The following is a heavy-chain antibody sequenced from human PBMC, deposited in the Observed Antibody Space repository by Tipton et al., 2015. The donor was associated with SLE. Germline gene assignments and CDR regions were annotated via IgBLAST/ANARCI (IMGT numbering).Heavy chain of an antibody. D-gene: IGHD3-3*01. CDR3: ARVGSYDLYYFDY. CDR1: GDSMSSHY. V-gene: IGHV4-59*11. CDR2: ISYSGSP. Sequence: TLSLTCTVSGDSMSSHYWSRIRQPPGKGLEWIGCISYSGSPKYNPSLKSRVTISEDTSKNQFSLRLSSVTAADTALYYCARVGSYDLYYFDYWGQGRLVTVSS. J-gene: IGHJ4*02.